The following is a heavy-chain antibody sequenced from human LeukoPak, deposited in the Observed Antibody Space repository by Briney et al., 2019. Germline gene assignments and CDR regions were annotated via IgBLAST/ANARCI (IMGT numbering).Heavy chain of an antibody. Sequence: PGGSLRLSCAASGFTFSSYAMSWVRQAPGKGLEWVSAISGSGGSTYYADSVKGRFTISRDNSKNTLYLQMNSLRAEDTAVYYCANCGKDYDFWSGYSSLHAFDIWGQGTMVTVSS. D-gene: IGHD3-3*01. CDR1: GFTFSSYA. CDR2: ISGSGGST. V-gene: IGHV3-23*01. CDR3: ANCGKDYDFWSGYSSLHAFDI. J-gene: IGHJ3*02.